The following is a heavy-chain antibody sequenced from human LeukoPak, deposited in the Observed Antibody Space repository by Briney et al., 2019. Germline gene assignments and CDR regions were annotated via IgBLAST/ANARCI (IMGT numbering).Heavy chain of an antibody. Sequence: SETLSLTCTVSGGSISGYYWSWIRQPPGKGLEWIGEINHSGSTNYNPSLKSRVTISVDTSKNQFSLKLSSVTAADTAVYYCARQTARGDYDYWGQGTLVTVSS. CDR2: INHSGST. J-gene: IGHJ4*02. CDR1: GGSISGYY. D-gene: IGHD3-10*01. V-gene: IGHV4-34*01. CDR3: ARQTARGDYDY.